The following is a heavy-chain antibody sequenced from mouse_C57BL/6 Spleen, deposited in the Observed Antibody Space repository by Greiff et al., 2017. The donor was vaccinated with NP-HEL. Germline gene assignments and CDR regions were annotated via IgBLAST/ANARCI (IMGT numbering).Heavy chain of an antibody. V-gene: IGHV1-52*01. J-gene: IGHJ1*03. CDR2: IDPSDSET. D-gene: IGHD2-2*01. Sequence: QVQLQQSGAELVRPGSSVKLSCKASGYTFTSYWMHWVKQRPIQGLEWIGNIDPSDSETHYNQKFKDKATLTVDKSSSTAYMQLSSLTSEDSAVYYCARIYYGYGDWYFDVWGTGTTVTVSS. CDR3: ARIYYGYGDWYFDV. CDR1: GYTFTSYW.